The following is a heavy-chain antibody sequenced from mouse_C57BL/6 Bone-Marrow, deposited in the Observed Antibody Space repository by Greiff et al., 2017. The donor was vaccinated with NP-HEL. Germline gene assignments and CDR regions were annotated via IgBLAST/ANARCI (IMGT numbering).Heavy chain of an antibody. Sequence: VQLQQSGPELVKPGASVKMSCTASGYTFTDYNMHWVKQSHGKSLEWIGYINPNNGGTSYNQKFKGKATLTVNKSSSTAYMELRSLTSEDSAVYYCASITTVVATGYFDYWGQGTTLTVSS. D-gene: IGHD1-1*01. CDR3: ASITTVVATGYFDY. CDR1: GYTFTDYN. V-gene: IGHV1-22*01. J-gene: IGHJ2*01. CDR2: INPNNGGT.